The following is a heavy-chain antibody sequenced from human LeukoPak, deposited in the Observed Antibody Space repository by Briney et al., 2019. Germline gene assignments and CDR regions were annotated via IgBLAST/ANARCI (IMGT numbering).Heavy chain of an antibody. J-gene: IGHJ4*02. CDR2: ISYDGSNK. CDR1: GFTFSSYA. D-gene: IGHD6-13*01. V-gene: IGHV3-30-3*01. CDR3: ARAKGHRGAAADHYFDY. Sequence: GGSLRPSCAASGFTFSSYAMHWVRQAPGKGLEWVAVISYDGSNKYYADSVKGRFTISRDNSKNTLYLQMNSLRAEDTAVYYCARAKGHRGAAADHYFDYWGQGTLVTVSS.